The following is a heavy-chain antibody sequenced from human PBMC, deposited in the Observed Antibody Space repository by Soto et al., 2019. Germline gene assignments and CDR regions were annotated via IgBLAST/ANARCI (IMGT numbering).Heavy chain of an antibody. CDR1: GFTFSSYW. D-gene: IGHD7-27*01. V-gene: IGHV3-7*01. J-gene: IGHJ4*02. CDR2: IKQDGSEK. CDR3: ARDHRLAAQLGRFDY. Sequence: GSLRLSCAASGFTFSSYWMSWVRQAPGKGLEWVANIKQDGSEKYYVDSVKGRFTISRDNAKNSLYLQMNSLRAEDTAVYYCARDHRLAAQLGRFDYWGQGTLVTVSS.